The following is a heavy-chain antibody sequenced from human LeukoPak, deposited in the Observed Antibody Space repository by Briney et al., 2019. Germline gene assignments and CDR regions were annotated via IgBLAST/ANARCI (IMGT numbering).Heavy chain of an antibody. Sequence: PGGSLRLSCVASGFTFSKYGMHWVRQAPGKGLEWVAVISYDESDKYYADSVKGRFTISRDSSKNTLYLQMNSLRPEDTAVYYCAKDRHFASNLFDYWGQGTLVTVSS. J-gene: IGHJ4*02. CDR3: AKDRHFASNLFDY. CDR1: GFTFSKYG. CDR2: ISYDESDK. D-gene: IGHD2-21*01. V-gene: IGHV3-30*18.